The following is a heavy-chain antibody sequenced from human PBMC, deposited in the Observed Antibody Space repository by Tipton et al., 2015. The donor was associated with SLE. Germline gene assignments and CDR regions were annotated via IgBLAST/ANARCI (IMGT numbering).Heavy chain of an antibody. CDR2: IYFSGST. D-gene: IGHD3-3*01. V-gene: IGHV4-39*07. CDR1: GGSISSSSYY. J-gene: IGHJ6*03. Sequence: TLSLTCTVSGGSISSSSYYWGWIRQPPGKGLAWIGSIYFSGSTYYNPSLKSRVTISVDTSKNQFSLKLSSVTAADTAVYYCARDNFWNRGYYFGGGEDYYYNYMDGWGKVTTVTVSS. CDR3: ARDNFWNRGYYFGGGEDYYYNYMDG.